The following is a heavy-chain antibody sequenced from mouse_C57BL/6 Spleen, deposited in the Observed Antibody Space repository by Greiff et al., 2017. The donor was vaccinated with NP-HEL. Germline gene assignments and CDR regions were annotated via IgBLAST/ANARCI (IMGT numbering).Heavy chain of an antibody. CDR1: GYTFTDYE. CDR3: TRSEDYGNPRVDY. V-gene: IGHV1-15*01. J-gene: IGHJ2*01. CDR2: IDPETGGT. D-gene: IGHD2-1*01. Sequence: VQLQQSGAELVRPGASVTLSCKASGYTFTDYEMHWVKQTPVHGLEWIGAIDPETGGTAYNQKFKGKAILTADKSSSTAYMELRSLTSEDSAVYYCTRSEDYGNPRVDYWGQGTTLTVSS.